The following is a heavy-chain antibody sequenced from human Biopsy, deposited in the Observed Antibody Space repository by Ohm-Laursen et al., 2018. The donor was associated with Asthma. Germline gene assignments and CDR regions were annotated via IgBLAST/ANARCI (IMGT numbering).Heavy chain of an antibody. J-gene: IGHJ4*02. CDR2: INWNGGST. V-gene: IGHV3-20*04. CDR1: GFTFDDYG. Sequence: SLRLSCTAPGFTFDDYGMSWVRQAPGKGLDWVSGINWNGGSTGYADSVKGRFTISRDNSKNTLYLQMNSLTPDDTAAYFCARDSLGISGTIYWYDWWGQGTLVTVSS. CDR3: ARDSLGISGTIYWYDW. D-gene: IGHD1-7*01.